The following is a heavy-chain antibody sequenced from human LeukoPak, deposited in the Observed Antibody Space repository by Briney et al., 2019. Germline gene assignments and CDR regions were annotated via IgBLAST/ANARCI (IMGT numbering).Heavy chain of an antibody. D-gene: IGHD3-10*02. CDR2: IYPGDSDT. Sequence: GESLKISCKGSGYSFTSYWIGWVRQMPGKGLEWMGIIYPGDSDTRYSPSFQGRVTISADKSISTAYLQRSSLKASDTAMYYCARLFGELLPEFDYWGQGTLVAVSS. CDR3: ARLFGELLPEFDY. V-gene: IGHV5-51*01. CDR1: GYSFTSYW. J-gene: IGHJ4*02.